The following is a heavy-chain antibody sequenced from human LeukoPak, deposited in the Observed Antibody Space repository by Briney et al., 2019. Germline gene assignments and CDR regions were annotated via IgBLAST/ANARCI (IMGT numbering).Heavy chain of an antibody. D-gene: IGHD5-12*01. V-gene: IGHV3-30*01. Sequence: SVKGRFTISRDNFKNTLYLQMNSLRAEDTAVYYCARGRRYSDYWGQGTLVTVSS. J-gene: IGHJ4*02. CDR3: ARGRRYSDY.